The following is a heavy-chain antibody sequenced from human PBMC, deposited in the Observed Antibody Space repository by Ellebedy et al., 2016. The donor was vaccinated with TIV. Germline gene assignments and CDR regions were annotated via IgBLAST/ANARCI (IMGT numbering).Heavy chain of an antibody. CDR1: GFTFSNYW. CDR3: ARGPYYYDSSGRDY. D-gene: IGHD3-22*01. Sequence: GESLKISCAASGFTFSNYWMRWVRQAPGKGPEWVANIKQDGSEKYYVGSVKGRFTISRDNSKNSLYLQMNSLRAEDTAVYYCARGPYYYDSSGRDYWGQGTLVTVSS. J-gene: IGHJ4*02. CDR2: IKQDGSEK. V-gene: IGHV3-7*03.